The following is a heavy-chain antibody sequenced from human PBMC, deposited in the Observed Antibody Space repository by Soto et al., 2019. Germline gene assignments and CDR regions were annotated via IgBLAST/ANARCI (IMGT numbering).Heavy chain of an antibody. D-gene: IGHD7-27*01. V-gene: IGHV1-69*12. CDR3: ARVLTGYLPLYYYGMDV. CDR2: IIPIFGTA. Sequence: QVQLVQSGAEVKKPGSSVKVSCKASGGTFSSYAISWVRQAPGQGLEWMGGIIPIFGTANYAQKFQGRVTITAEEATSTAYMELSSLRSEDTAVYYCARVLTGYLPLYYYGMDVWGQGTTVTVSS. J-gene: IGHJ6*02. CDR1: GGTFSSYA.